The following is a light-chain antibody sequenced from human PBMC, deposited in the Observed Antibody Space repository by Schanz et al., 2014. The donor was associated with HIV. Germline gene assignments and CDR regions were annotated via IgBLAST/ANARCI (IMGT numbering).Light chain of an antibody. V-gene: IGLV2-14*02. J-gene: IGLJ2*01. CDR1: SSDVGSYNL. CDR3: SSYTSSSTLVV. CDR2: EGS. Sequence: QSALTQPASVSGSPGQSITISCTGTSSDVGSYNLVSWYQQHPGKAPKPMIYEGSKRPSGVSNRFSGSKSGNTASLTISGLQAEDEADYYCSSYTSSSTLVVFGGGTKVTVL.